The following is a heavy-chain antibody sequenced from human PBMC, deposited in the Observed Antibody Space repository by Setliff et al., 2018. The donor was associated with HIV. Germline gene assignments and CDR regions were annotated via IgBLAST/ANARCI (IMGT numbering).Heavy chain of an antibody. D-gene: IGHD5-12*01. CDR1: GYTFNNYG. CDR3: ARGKTWLRFLDY. J-gene: IGHJ4*02. Sequence: ASVKVSCKASGYTFNNYGISWVRQAPGQGLEWMGWINTHSGYTNYAQNVQGRVTVTMDTSTSTTYMELRSLKSDDTAVYYCARGKTWLRFLDYWGQGTLVTVSS. CDR2: INTHSGYT. V-gene: IGHV1-18*01.